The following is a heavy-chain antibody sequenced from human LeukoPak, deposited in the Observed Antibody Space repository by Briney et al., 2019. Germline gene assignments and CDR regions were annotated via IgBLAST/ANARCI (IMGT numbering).Heavy chain of an antibody. J-gene: IGHJ2*01. CDR1: GGSISSYY. V-gene: IGHV4-59*01. CDR2: IYYSGST. D-gene: IGHD6-6*01. Sequence: SETLSLTCTVSGGSISSYYWSCIRQPPGKGLEWIGYIYYSGSTNYNPSLKSRVTISVDTSKNQFSLKLSSVTAADTAVYYCARDSRSVPYSSSSEYFDLWGRGTLVTVSS. CDR3: ARDSRSVPYSSSSEYFDL.